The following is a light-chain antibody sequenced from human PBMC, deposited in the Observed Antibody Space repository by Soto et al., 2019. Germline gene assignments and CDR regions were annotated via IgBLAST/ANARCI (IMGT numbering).Light chain of an antibody. Sequence: EIMMTQSPVTLSVSPGERATLSCRASQSVRSNLGWYQQKSGQAPRLLIYGASSRATGIPDRFSGSGSGTDFTLTISRLEPEDFAVYYCQQYGSSPRTFGQGTKVDIK. V-gene: IGKV3-20*01. J-gene: IGKJ1*01. CDR2: GAS. CDR3: QQYGSSPRT. CDR1: QSVRSN.